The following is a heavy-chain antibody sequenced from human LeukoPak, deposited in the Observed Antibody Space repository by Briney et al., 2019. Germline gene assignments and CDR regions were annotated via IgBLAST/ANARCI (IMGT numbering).Heavy chain of an antibody. CDR3: ALTTVVTPQARYYYYYMDV. V-gene: IGHV4-39*07. J-gene: IGHJ6*03. CDR2: IYHSGST. D-gene: IGHD4-23*01. Sequence: PSETLSLTCTVSGGSISSGSYYWGWIRQPPGKGLEWIGSIYHSGSTYYNPSLKSRVTISVDTSKNQFSLKLSSVTAADTAVYYCALTTVVTPQARYYYYYMDVWGKGTTVTVSS. CDR1: GGSISSGSYY.